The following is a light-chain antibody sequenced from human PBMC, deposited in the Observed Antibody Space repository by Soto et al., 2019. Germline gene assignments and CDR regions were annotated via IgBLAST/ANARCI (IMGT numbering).Light chain of an antibody. J-gene: IGLJ1*01. CDR3: CASAGTGTFYV. V-gene: IGLV2-23*01. CDR1: SNGIGNDNF. Sequence: QSALTQPASVSESPGQSITISCTGTSNGIGNDNFVSWYQQHPGKAPKLLIYEASERPSGVSNRFSGSKSGYTASLTISGLQAEDEADYYCCASAGTGTFYVFGPGTKVTVL. CDR2: EAS.